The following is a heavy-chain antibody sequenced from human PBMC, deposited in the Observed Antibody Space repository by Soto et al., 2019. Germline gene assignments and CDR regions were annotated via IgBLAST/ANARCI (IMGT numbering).Heavy chain of an antibody. CDR2: IYWNDDK. CDR1: GFSLSGGGVG. V-gene: IGHV2-5*01. J-gene: IGHJ4*02. D-gene: IGHD3-3*01. Sequence: QITLKESGPTLVKPTQTLTLTCTFSGFSLSGGGVGVAWIRQPPEKALEWLALIYWNDDKRYRPSLKSSLTISKDTSKKPVVLTMTNVDPVDTATYYCAQRLDFSRAYSYWGQGILVIVSS. CDR3: AQRLDFSRAYSY.